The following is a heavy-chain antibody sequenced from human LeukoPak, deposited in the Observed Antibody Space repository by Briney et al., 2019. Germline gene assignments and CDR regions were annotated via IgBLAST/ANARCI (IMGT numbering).Heavy chain of an antibody. J-gene: IGHJ5*02. CDR2: IYYSGST. D-gene: IGHD3-9*01. CDR3: ARHLFSGWFDP. V-gene: IGHV4-39*01. CDR1: GGSISSSSYY. Sequence: PSETLSLTCTVSGGSISSSSYYWGWIRQPPGKGLEWIGSIYYSGSTYYNPSLKSRVTISVDTSKNQFSLKLSSVTAADTAVYYCARHLFSGWFDPWGQGTLVNVSS.